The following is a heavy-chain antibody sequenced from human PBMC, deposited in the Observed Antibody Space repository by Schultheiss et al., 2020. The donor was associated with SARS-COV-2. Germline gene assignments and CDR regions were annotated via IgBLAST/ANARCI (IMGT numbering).Heavy chain of an antibody. CDR2: IRSKANSYAT. V-gene: IGHV3-73*01. CDR1: GFTFSSYW. J-gene: IGHJ5*02. CDR3: ARHERYGWFDP. Sequence: GGSLRLSCAASGFTFSSYWMHWVRQASGKGLEWVGRIRSKANSYATAYAASVKGRFTISRDDSKNTAYLQMNSLRAEDTAVYYCARHERYGWFDPWGQGTLVTVSS. D-gene: IGHD4-17*01.